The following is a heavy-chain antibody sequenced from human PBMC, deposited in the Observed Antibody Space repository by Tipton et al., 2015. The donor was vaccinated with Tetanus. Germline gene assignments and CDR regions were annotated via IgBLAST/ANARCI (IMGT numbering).Heavy chain of an antibody. CDR1: GGTISSSTYY. CDR2: IYESGGT. J-gene: IGHJ5*02. V-gene: IGHV4-39*07. CDR3: ARAGQRSTSWHYWFDP. D-gene: IGHD2-2*01. Sequence: TLSLTCPVSGGTISSSTYYWAWIRQPPGKGLEWIGSIYESGGTNYNPSLKSRVTISIDTSKNQFSLKLNSVTAADTAVYYCARAGQRSTSWHYWFDPWGQGTLVTVSS.